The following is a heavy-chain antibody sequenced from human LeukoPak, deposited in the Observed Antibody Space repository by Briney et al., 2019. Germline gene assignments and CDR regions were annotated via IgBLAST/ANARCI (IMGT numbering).Heavy chain of an antibody. Sequence: SETLSLTCTVSGYSISSGYYWGWVRQPPGKGLEWIGSISHAGSTDYSPSLKSRVTISLDTSKNQFSLKLRPVTAADTAVYYCARVGQRGYWGQGTLVTVSS. CDR3: ARVGQRGY. CDR1: GYSISSGYY. CDR2: ISHAGST. V-gene: IGHV4-38-2*02. J-gene: IGHJ4*02.